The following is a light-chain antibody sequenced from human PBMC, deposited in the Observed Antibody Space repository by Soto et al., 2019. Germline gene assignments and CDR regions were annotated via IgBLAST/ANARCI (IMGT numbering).Light chain of an antibody. J-gene: IGLJ1*01. CDR3: TSYTSSSTYV. CDR2: DVS. V-gene: IGLV2-14*03. Sequence: QSVLTQPASVSGSPGQSITIFCTGTNSDVGSYNYVSWYQQHPGRAPKLMIYDVSSRPSGVSNRFSGSKSGNTASLTISGLQAEDEADYFCTSYTSSSTYVFGTGTKVTVL. CDR1: NSDVGSYNY.